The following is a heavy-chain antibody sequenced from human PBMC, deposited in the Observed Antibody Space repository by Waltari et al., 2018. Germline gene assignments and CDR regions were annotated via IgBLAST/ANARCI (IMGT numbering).Heavy chain of an antibody. V-gene: IGHV3-21*01. CDR1: GFTFSSYS. D-gene: IGHD4-4*01. CDR2: ISSSSSYI. CDR3: ARDLPDYSNYVPNSYYYYGMDV. J-gene: IGHJ6*02. Sequence: EVQLVESGGGLVKPGGSLRLSCAASGFTFSSYSMNWVRQAPGKGLEWVSSISSSSSYIYYADSVKGRFTISRDNAKNSLYLQMNSLRAEDTAVYYCARDLPDYSNYVPNSYYYYGMDVWGQGTTVTVSS.